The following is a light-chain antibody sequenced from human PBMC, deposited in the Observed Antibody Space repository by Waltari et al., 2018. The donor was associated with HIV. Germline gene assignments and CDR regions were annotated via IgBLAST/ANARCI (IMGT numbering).Light chain of an antibody. CDR1: TSNIGTSN. J-gene: IGLJ3*02. CDR2: GNI. CDR3: SAWDASLGAWM. Sequence: QSVLTQPPSASGTPGQRIIISCSGSTSNIGTSNLNWSKQFPGTTPRLLMHGNIQRPSGVPDRFSGSRSGTSASLPISGVQSEDEADYYCSAWDASLGAWMFGGGTKLTVL. V-gene: IGLV1-44*01.